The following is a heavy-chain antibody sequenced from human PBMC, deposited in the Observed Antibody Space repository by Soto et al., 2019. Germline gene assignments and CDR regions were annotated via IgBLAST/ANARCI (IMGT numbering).Heavy chain of an antibody. D-gene: IGHD6-6*01. Sequence: SETLSLTCAVYCGSFSGYYWSWIRQPPGKGLEWIGEINHSGSTNYNPSLKSRVTISVDTSKNQFSLKLSSVTAADTAVYYCARIAARSGYGMDVWGQGTTVTSP. CDR3: ARIAARSGYGMDV. CDR1: CGSFSGYY. CDR2: INHSGST. J-gene: IGHJ6*02. V-gene: IGHV4-34*01.